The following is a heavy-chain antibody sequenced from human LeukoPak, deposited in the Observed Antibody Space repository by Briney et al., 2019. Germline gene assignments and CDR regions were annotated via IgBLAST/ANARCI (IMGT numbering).Heavy chain of an antibody. Sequence: SQTLSLTCTVSGGSISSGSYYWSWIRQPAGKGLEWIGRIYTSGSTNYNPSLKSRVTISVDTSKNQFSLKLSSVTAADTAVYYCARFSSWPLGAFDIWGQGTMVTVSS. D-gene: IGHD6-13*01. CDR1: GGSISSGSYY. CDR3: ARFSSWPLGAFDI. CDR2: IYTSGST. V-gene: IGHV4-61*02. J-gene: IGHJ3*02.